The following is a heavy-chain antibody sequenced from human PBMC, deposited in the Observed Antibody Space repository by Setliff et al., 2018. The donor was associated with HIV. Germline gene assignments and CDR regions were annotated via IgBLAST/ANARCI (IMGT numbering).Heavy chain of an antibody. Sequence: GASVKVSCKASGYTFTSCDIHWVRQATGQGLEWMGWMNPNSGDTGYAQKFQGRVSMTRDTSISTAYMELNNVKFEDTAVYYCARARTDHYDRGRRSHYYIDVWARGATVTVSS. J-gene: IGHJ6*03. V-gene: IGHV1-8*02. CDR2: MNPNSGDT. CDR3: ARARTDHYDRGRRSHYYIDV. D-gene: IGHD3-22*01. CDR1: GYTFTSCD.